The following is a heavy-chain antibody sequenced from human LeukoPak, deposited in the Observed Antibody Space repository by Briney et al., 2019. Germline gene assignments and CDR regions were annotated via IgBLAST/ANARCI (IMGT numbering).Heavy chain of an antibody. D-gene: IGHD3-9*01. CDR3: AKGSVNYDILTGSYFDY. CDR1: GFTFNTYA. Sequence: AGGSLRLSCAASGFTFNTYAMNWVRQAPGKGLEWVSSISGSGENTYYADSVKGRFTISRDNSKNTLSLQMNSLRAEDTAVYYCAKGSVNYDILTGSYFDYWGQGTLVTVSS. V-gene: IGHV3-23*01. J-gene: IGHJ4*02. CDR2: ISGSGENT.